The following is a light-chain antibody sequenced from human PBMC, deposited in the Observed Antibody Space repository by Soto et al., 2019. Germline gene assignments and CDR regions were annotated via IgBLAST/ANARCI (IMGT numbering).Light chain of an antibody. Sequence: ETVLTQSPGTLSLSPGERATLSCRASQSISSSFLAWYQQKPGQAPRLLIYGASSRATGIPDRFSGSGSGTDFNLTISRLEPEDAAVYYCQQYVRSPPSWTFGQGTKVEIK. V-gene: IGKV3-20*01. CDR3: QQYVRSPPSWT. CDR1: QSISSSF. CDR2: GAS. J-gene: IGKJ1*01.